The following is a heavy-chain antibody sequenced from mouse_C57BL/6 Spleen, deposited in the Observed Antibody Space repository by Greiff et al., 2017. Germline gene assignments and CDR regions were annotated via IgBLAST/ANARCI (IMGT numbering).Heavy chain of an antibody. D-gene: IGHD2-4*01. CDR1: GYTFTSYW. CDR3: ARSRGYYDYDDGDYYAMDY. J-gene: IGHJ4*01. Sequence: QVQLQQPGAELVKPGASVKLSCKASGYTFTSYWMHWVKQRPGRGLEWIGRIDPNSGGTKYNEKFKSKATLTVDKPSSTAYMQLSSLTSEDSAVYYCARSRGYYDYDDGDYYAMDYWGQGTSVTVSS. CDR2: IDPNSGGT. V-gene: IGHV1-72*01.